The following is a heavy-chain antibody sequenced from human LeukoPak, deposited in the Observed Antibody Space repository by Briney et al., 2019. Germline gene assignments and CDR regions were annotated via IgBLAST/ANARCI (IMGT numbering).Heavy chain of an antibody. D-gene: IGHD2-15*01. CDR3: ANLKPPVVVAATRWFDP. Sequence: GGSLRLSCEASGFTVSSTHMVWVRQAPGKGLEWVSVTYTGGNSYYAGSAQGRFIISRDISKNTLYLQMNSLRAEDTAVYYCANLKPPVVVAATRWFDPWGQGTLVTVSS. CDR2: TYTGGNS. CDR1: GFTVSSTH. V-gene: IGHV3-53*05. J-gene: IGHJ5*02.